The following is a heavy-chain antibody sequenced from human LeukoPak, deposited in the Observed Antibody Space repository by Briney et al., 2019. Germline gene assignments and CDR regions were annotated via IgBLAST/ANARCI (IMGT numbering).Heavy chain of an antibody. Sequence: GGSLRLSCAASGFNFDNYAMTWVRQAPGKGLEWVSIISESGIITYYADSVKGRFTNSRDNAKDTLYLEMSSLRADDTAIYYCAKVSPLGYSTSWPNWFDPWGQGTLVTVSS. CDR1: GFNFDNYA. CDR2: ISESGIIT. V-gene: IGHV3-23*01. CDR3: AKVSPLGYSTSWPNWFDP. J-gene: IGHJ5*02. D-gene: IGHD2-2*01.